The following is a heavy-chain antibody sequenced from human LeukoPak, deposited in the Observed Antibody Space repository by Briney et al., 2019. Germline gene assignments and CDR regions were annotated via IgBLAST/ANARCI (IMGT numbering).Heavy chain of an antibody. CDR1: GFTFNTYA. CDR2: ISFDGSNK. Sequence: GRSLRLSCAASGFTFNTYARHWVRQAPGKGLEWVAVISFDGSNKYYADSVKGRFTISRDNSKNTMYMKMNSLRAEDTAVYYCARESGYSYGRFDYWGQGALVTVSS. D-gene: IGHD5-18*01. V-gene: IGHV3-30*04. J-gene: IGHJ4*02. CDR3: ARESGYSYGRFDY.